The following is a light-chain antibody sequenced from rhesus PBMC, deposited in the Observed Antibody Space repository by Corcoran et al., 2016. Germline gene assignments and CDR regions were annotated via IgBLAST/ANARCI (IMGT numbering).Light chain of an antibody. CDR1: QRVSSS. J-gene: IGKJ4*01. CDR3: QQDYSWPLT. CDR2: GAA. V-gene: IGKV3-42*01. Sequence: EIVMTQSPATLSLSPGERATLSCRASQRVSSSLAWYQQKPGQAPKLLIPGAASRATGIPDRFSGSGSGTEFTLTISSLEPEDVGVYYCQQDYSWPLTFGGGTKVELK.